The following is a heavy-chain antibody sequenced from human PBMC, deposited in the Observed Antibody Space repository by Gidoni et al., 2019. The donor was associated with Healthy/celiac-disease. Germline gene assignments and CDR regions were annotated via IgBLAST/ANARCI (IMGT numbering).Heavy chain of an antibody. D-gene: IGHD2-2*01. CDR1: GGSFSGYY. CDR3: ARGRPPRHRSSTSCLLDY. CDR2: INHSGST. V-gene: IGHV4-34*01. Sequence: QVQLQQWGAGLLKPSETLSLTCAVYGGSFSGYYWSWIRQPPGKGLEWIGEINHSGSTNYNPSHKSRVTISVDTSKNQFSLKLSSVTAADTAVYYCARGRPPRHRSSTSCLLDYWGQGTLVTVSS. J-gene: IGHJ4*02.